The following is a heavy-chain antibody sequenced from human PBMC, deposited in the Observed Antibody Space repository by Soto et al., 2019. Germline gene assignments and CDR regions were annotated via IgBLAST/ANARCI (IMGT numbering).Heavy chain of an antibody. CDR3: PRLARPDFSYLAV. CDR2: ISSIGVLT. J-gene: IGHJ6*03. CDR1: GFTLSGYA. Sequence: EVQLAESGGGLAQPGGSLRLSCAASGFTLSGYAMDLVLQAPGKGLEYVLGISSIGVLTHYENSVQGSFTISRENSKNTVYLQMGRLRPDAMAVYYRPRLARPDFSYLAVWGRGPPLPVSS. D-gene: IGHD6-25*01. V-gene: IGHV3-64*01.